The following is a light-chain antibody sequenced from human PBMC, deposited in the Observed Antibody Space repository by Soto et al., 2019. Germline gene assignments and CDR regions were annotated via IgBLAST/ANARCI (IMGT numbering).Light chain of an antibody. CDR2: EVS. CDR1: SSDVGGYNY. J-gene: IGLJ1*01. CDR3: SSYTTSISYV. V-gene: IGLV2-14*01. Sequence: QSALTQPASVSGSPGQSITISCTGTSSDVGGYNYVSWYQQHPGKAPKLMIYEVSSRPSGVSNRFSGSKSGNTASLTISGLQAEDEADYYCSSYTTSISYVFGTGTKLTFL.